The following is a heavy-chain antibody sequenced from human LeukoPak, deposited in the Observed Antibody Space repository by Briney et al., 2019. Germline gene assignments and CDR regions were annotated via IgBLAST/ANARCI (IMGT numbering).Heavy chain of an antibody. CDR3: ARVNGALVGAMPIRAFDI. CDR1: GGSFSGYY. J-gene: IGHJ3*02. Sequence: SETLSLTCAVYGGSFSGYYWSWIRQPPGKGLEWIGEINHSGSTNYNPSLKSRVTISVDTSKNQFSLKLSSVTAADTAVYYCARVNGALVGAMPIRAFDIWGQGTMVTVSS. CDR2: INHSGST. D-gene: IGHD1-26*01. V-gene: IGHV4-34*01.